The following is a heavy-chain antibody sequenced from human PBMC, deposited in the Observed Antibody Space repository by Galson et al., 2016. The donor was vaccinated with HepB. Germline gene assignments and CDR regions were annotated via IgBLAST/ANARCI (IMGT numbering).Heavy chain of an antibody. CDR1: GLTFSSYA. D-gene: IGHD4-17*01. CDR3: ARGPLTVNTYCCWFDP. J-gene: IGHJ5*02. V-gene: IGHV3-30-3*01. Sequence: SLRLPCAASGLTFSSYAMHWVRQAPGKGLEWVAVISYDGSSKYYADSVKGRFTISRDNSKNTLYMQMNSLRAEDTAVYYCARGPLTVNTYCCWFDPWGQGTLVTVSS. CDR2: ISYDGSSK.